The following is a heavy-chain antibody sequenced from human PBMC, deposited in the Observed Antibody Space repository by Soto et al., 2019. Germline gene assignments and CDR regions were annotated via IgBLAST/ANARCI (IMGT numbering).Heavy chain of an antibody. CDR3: ARDDAFGNENGFDI. Sequence: QVQLVESGGGVVQPGTSLRLSCAVSGFPFSTYGFHWVRQPPGKGLEWVAVKVSDGSAKYHADSVEGRFTISRDNSKDTLYLQMNSLRAEDTAVYYCARDDAFGNENGFDIWGQGTMVTVSS. D-gene: IGHD1-1*01. V-gene: IGHV3-33*01. J-gene: IGHJ3*02. CDR1: GFPFSTYG. CDR2: KVSDGSAK.